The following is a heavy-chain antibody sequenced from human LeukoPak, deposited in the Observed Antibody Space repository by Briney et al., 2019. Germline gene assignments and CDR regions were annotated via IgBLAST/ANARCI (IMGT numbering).Heavy chain of an antibody. CDR3: AKDVNVGGDYFDY. CDR2: IRYDGSIK. J-gene: IGHJ4*02. Sequence: PGGSLRLSCAASGFTFRNYGMHWVRLAPGKGLGWVAFIRYDGSIKYYVDSVKGRFTVSRDNSKNTLYLQMNSLRAEDTAVYYCAKDVNVGGDYFDYWGQGTLVTVSS. CDR1: GFTFRNYG. V-gene: IGHV3-30*02. D-gene: IGHD3-10*01.